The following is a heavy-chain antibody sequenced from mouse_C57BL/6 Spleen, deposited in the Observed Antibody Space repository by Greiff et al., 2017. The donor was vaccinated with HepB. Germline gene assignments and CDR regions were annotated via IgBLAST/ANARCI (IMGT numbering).Heavy chain of an antibody. CDR1: GYAFSSSW. V-gene: IGHV1-82*01. CDR3: ANYYYGSSCGYFDD. CDR2: IYPGAGDT. J-gene: IGHJ1*03. D-gene: IGHD1-1*01. Sequence: VQLQESGPELVKPGASVKISCKASGYAFSSSWMNWVKQGPGKGLEWIGRIYPGAGDTNYNGTFKGKATLTGDKSSSTAYMQLSSLTSEDSAVYFCANYYYGSSCGYFDDWGTGTTVTVSS.